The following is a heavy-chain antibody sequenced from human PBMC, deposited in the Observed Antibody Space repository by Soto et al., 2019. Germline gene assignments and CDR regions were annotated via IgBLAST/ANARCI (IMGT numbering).Heavy chain of an antibody. D-gene: IGHD3-10*01. CDR3: SRRAGVTVPFDF. J-gene: IGHJ4*02. Sequence: GESLKISCKTSGYTFTTYWVGWVRQRPGEGLEWMGIIYPSDSDTRYSPSFQGHVMFSVDKSLETAYLEWSSLKTSDTAVYFCSRRAGVTVPFDFWGQGTQVTLSS. CDR2: IYPSDSDT. V-gene: IGHV5-51*01. CDR1: GYTFTTYW.